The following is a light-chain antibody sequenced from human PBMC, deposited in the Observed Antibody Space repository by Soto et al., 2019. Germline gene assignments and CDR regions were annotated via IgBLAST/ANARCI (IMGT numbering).Light chain of an antibody. CDR2: KAS. CDR3: QHYNSYSEA. V-gene: IGKV1-5*03. Sequence: DLQMTQSPSTLSASVGYRVTITCRASQSISSWLAWYQQKPGKAPKLLIYKASTLKSGVPSRFSGSGSGTEFTLTISSLQPDDFATYYCQHYNSYSEAFGQGTKV. J-gene: IGKJ1*01. CDR1: QSISSW.